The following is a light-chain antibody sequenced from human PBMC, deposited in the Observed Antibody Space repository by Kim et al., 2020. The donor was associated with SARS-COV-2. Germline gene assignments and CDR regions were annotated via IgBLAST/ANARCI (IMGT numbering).Light chain of an antibody. CDR2: KAS. J-gene: IGKJ5*01. Sequence: ASVGDRVTMTWRASQTITTSLAWYQQKPGKAPNFLIYKASNLERGVPGRFSGSGSGTEFTLTITSLQPDDFATYYCQQYDSSPITFGQGTRLEIK. V-gene: IGKV1-5*03. CDR1: QTITTS. CDR3: QQYDSSPIT.